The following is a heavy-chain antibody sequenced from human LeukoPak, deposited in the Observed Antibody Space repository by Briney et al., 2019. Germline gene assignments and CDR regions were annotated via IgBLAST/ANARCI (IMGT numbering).Heavy chain of an antibody. CDR2: INHSGST. Sequence: SETLSLTCAVYGGSFSGYYWSWIRQPPGKGLEWIGEINHSGSTNYNPSLKSRVTISVDTSKNQFSLKLSSVTAADTAVYYCARSVMCYDILTGYGQANWFDPWGQGTLVTVSS. CDR1: GGSFSGYY. D-gene: IGHD3-9*01. V-gene: IGHV4-34*01. CDR3: ARSVMCYDILTGYGQANWFDP. J-gene: IGHJ5*02.